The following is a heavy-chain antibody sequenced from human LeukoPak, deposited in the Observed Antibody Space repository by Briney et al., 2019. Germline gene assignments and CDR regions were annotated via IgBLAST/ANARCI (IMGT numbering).Heavy chain of an antibody. D-gene: IGHD4-23*01. J-gene: IGHJ4*02. CDR1: GGTFSSYA. V-gene: IGHV1-69*13. Sequence: ASVKVSCKASGGTFSSYAISWVRQAPGQGLEWMGGIIPIFGTANYAQKFQGRVTITADESTSTAYMELSSLRFEDTAVYYCARGGGNAFGYFDYWGQGTLVTVSS. CDR2: IIPIFGTA. CDR3: ARGGGNAFGYFDY.